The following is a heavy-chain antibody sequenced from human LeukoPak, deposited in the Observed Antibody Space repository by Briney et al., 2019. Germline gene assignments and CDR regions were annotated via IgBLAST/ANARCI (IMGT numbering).Heavy chain of an antibody. D-gene: IGHD3-22*01. J-gene: IGHJ4*02. CDR2: IYENGGTT. Sequence: GSQRLSCVGSGFTFRSHAMSWVRQAPEKGLEFVSGIYENGGTTYYADSVKGRFTISRDNSKNTLYLQMNSLRAEDTAVYYCAKNYYDSSGYFLFDYWGQGTLVTVSS. CDR3: AKNYYDSSGYFLFDY. V-gene: IGHV3-23*01. CDR1: GFTFRSHA.